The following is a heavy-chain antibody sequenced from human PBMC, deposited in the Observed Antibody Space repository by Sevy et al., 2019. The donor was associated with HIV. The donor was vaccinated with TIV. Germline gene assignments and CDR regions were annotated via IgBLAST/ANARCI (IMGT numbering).Heavy chain of an antibody. J-gene: IGHJ5*02. Sequence: SETLSLTCAVHGGSFSGYYWNWIRQPPGKGLEWIGKINHSGSTNYNPSLKSRVTISVDTSKNQFSLKLSSVTAADTAVYYCARSPTIVVVPGAPSWFDPWGQGTLVTVSS. CDR2: INHSGST. D-gene: IGHD2-2*01. CDR1: GGSFSGYY. V-gene: IGHV4-34*01. CDR3: ARSPTIVVVPGAPSWFDP.